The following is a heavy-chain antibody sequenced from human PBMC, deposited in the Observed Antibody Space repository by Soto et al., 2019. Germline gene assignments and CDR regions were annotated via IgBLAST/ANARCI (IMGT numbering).Heavy chain of an antibody. Sequence: QVQLVQSGAEVKKPGSSVTVSCKASGGTFSSYTFNWVRQAPGQGLEWIGRIIPILDISSYTQKFQDRVTITADNSTNTAHMELSRLTSEDTAVYYCASYLGISSHGRTPVWGKGTTVTVSS. D-gene: IGHD2-2*01. CDR1: GGTFSSYT. J-gene: IGHJ6*03. CDR3: ASYLGISSHGRTPV. CDR2: IIPILDIS. V-gene: IGHV1-69*02.